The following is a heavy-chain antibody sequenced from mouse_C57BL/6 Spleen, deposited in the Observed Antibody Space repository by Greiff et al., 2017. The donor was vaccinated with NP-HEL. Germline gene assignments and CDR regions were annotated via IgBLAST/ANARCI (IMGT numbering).Heavy chain of an antibody. CDR3: ARDGITTGYFDV. Sequence: DVHLVESGGDLVKPGGSLKLSCAASGFTFSSYAMSWVRQTPEKRLEWVATISDGGSYTYYPDNVKGRFTISRDNAKNNLYLQMSHLKSEDTAMYYCARDGITTGYFDVWGTGTTVTVSS. J-gene: IGHJ1*03. D-gene: IGHD1-2*01. V-gene: IGHV5-4*01. CDR1: GFTFSSYA. CDR2: ISDGGSYT.